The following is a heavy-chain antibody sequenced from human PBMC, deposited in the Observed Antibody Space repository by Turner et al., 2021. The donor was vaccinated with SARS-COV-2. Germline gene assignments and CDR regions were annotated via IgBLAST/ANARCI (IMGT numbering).Heavy chain of an antibody. D-gene: IGHD3-10*01. J-gene: IGHJ6*02. V-gene: IGHV4-39*01. CDR1: GGSISSSSYY. CDR3: ASQEALVPSYYYYYYGMDV. Sequence: QLQLQESGPGLVKPSETLSLTCTVSGGSISSSSYYWGWIRQPPGKGLEWIGSIYYSGSTYYNPSLKSRVTISVDTSKNQFSLKLSSVTAADTDVYYCASQEALVPSYYYYYYGMDVWGQGTTVTVSS. CDR2: IYYSGST.